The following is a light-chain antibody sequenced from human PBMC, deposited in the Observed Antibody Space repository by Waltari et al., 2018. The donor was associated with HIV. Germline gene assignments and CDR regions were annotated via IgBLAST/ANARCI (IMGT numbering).Light chain of an antibody. J-gene: IGLJ2*01. CDR3: LLSFNGVVV. CDR1: TCAVTRGNC. CDR2: DTS. Sequence: QAVVTQEPSLTVSPGGTVTLTCASSTCAVTRGNCPYWFQRRPGQAPKTLLYDTSNRHSWTPARFSGSLLGGKAALTLSGAQFEDEADYFCLLSFNGVVVFGGGTSLTVL. V-gene: IGLV7-46*01.